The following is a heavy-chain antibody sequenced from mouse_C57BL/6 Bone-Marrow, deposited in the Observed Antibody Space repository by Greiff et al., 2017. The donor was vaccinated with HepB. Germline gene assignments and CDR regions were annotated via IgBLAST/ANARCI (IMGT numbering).Heavy chain of an antibody. CDR2: ISSGSSTI. D-gene: IGHD1-1*01. CDR3: ARVATPRLYAMDY. CDR1: GFTFSDYG. J-gene: IGHJ4*01. V-gene: IGHV5-17*01. Sequence: DVKLVESGGGLVKPGGSLKLSCAASGFTFSDYGMHWVRQAPEKGLEWVAYISSGSSTIYYADTVKGRFTISRDNAKNTLFLQMTSLRSEDTAMYYCARVATPRLYAMDYWGQGTSVTVSS.